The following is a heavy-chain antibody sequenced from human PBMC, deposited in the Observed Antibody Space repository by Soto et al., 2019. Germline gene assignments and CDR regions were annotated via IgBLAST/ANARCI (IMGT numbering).Heavy chain of an antibody. CDR1: GFTFSSYA. CDR3: AKDQYSGSPGKPDY. CDR2: ISGSGGTT. Sequence: EVQLLESGGGLVQPGGSLRLSCAASGFTFSSYAMSWVRQAPGKGLEWVSAISGSGGTTYYADSVKGRFTISRDNSKNTLYLQMNRLRDEDTAVYYCAKDQYSGSPGKPDYWGQGTLVTVSS. V-gene: IGHV3-23*01. D-gene: IGHD1-26*01. J-gene: IGHJ4*02.